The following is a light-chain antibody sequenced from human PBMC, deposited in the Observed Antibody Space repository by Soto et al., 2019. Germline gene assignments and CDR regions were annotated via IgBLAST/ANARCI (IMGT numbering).Light chain of an antibody. J-gene: IGLJ1*01. CDR2: LNSDGTH. CDR3: QTWGSDNHV. V-gene: IGLV4-69*01. Sequence: QAVVTQSPSASASLGASVNLTCTVTGGHTTYAIAWHQQQPDKAPRYLMTLNSDGTHFDGDGIPDRFSGSSSGAERYLTISRLQPEDAADYYCQTWGSDNHVFGAGTKVTVL. CDR1: GGHTTYA.